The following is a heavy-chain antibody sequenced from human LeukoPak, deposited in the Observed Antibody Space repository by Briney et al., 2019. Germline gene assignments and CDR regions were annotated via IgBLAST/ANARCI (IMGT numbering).Heavy chain of an antibody. CDR3: ARLPGIRDTDAFDI. CDR2: IYPGDSDT. V-gene: IGHV5-51*01. D-gene: IGHD6-13*01. Sequence: GESLKISCKGSGYSFNTYWIGWVRQMPGKGLEWMGIIYPGDSDTKYSPSFQGQVTISADKSISTAYLQWSSLKASDTAMYYCARLPGIRDTDAFDIWGQGTMVTVSS. J-gene: IGHJ3*02. CDR1: GYSFNTYW.